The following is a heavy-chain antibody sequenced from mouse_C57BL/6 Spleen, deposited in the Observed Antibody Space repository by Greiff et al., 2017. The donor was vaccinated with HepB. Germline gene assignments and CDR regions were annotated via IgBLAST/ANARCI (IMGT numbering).Heavy chain of an antibody. Sequence: VQLQQSGPELVKPGASVKMSCKASGYTFTDYNMHWVKQSHGKSLEWIGYINPNNGGTSYNQKFKGKATLTVNKSSSTAYMELRSLTSEDSAVYYCARSDYYGNYDFDYWGQGTTLTVSS. CDR2: INPNNGGT. J-gene: IGHJ2*01. CDR3: ARSDYYGNYDFDY. CDR1: GYTFTDYN. V-gene: IGHV1-22*01. D-gene: IGHD2-1*01.